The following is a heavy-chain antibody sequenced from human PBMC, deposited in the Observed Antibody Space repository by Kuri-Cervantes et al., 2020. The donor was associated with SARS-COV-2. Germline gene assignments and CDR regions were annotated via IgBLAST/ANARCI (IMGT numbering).Heavy chain of an antibody. D-gene: IGHD3-3*01. J-gene: IGHJ4*02. CDR1: GFTFSSYA. CDR2: ISYDGSNK. V-gene: IGHV3-30-3*01. Sequence: GSLKISCAASGFTFSSYAMSWVRQAPGKGLEWVAVISYDGSNKNYADSVKGRFTVSRDNSKNTLYLQMNSLRVEDTALYYCARDWGAIFGVATQFDYWGQGTLVTVSS. CDR3: ARDWGAIFGVATQFDY.